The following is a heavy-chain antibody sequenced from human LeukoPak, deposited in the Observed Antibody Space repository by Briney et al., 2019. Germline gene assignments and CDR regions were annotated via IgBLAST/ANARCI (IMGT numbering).Heavy chain of an antibody. D-gene: IGHD6-19*01. CDR1: EFTFSNYA. CDR3: ARDGPYSGYYFDY. J-gene: IGHJ4*02. V-gene: IGHV3-23*01. Sequence: GGSLRLSCAASEFTFSNYAMSWVRQAPGKGLEWVSLIWSTGGTTFYADSVKGRFTISRDNSKNTLYLQMNSLRADDTAVYYCARDGPYSGYYFDYWGQGTLVTVSS. CDR2: IWSTGGTT.